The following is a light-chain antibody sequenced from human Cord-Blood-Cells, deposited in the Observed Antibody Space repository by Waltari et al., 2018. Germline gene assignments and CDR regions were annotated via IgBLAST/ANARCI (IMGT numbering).Light chain of an antibody. V-gene: IGKV4-1*01. J-gene: IGKJ1*01. CDR1: QSVLYSSNNKNY. CDR3: QQYYSTPPT. Sequence: DIVMTEDPDSLAVSLGERATINCKSSQSVLYSSNNKNYLAWYQQKPGQPPKLLIYWASTRESGVPDRFSGSGSGTDFTLTISSLQAEDVAVYYCQQYYSTPPTFGQGTKVEIK. CDR2: WAS.